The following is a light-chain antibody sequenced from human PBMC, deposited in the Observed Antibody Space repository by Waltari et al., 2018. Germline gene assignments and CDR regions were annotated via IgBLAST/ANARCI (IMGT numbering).Light chain of an antibody. J-gene: IGKJ1*01. V-gene: IGKV3-11*01. CDR3: QHRMNWPLT. CDR2: DAS. CDR1: QSVSNY. Sequence: EIVLTQSPATLSLSPGERATLSCRASQSVSNYLLWYQQKPGQAPSLLISDASTRATGVPARFSGSGSGTNFTLTISSLEPDDFAVYYCQHRMNWPLTFGQGTKVEIK.